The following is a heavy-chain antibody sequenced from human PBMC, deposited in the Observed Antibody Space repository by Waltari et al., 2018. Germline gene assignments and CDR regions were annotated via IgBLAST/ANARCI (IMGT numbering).Heavy chain of an antibody. J-gene: IGHJ6*01. D-gene: IGHD3-10*01. V-gene: IGHV1-69*01. Sequence: QVPLVKSGADMRKPGSSVQVSCQRSGGRFRRLATHWVRAAPGQGLEWMGGITPKFGTAKYAQRFQGRITITADETTRTAYLDLSSLTPEDTAVYYCASLYGSGKNFNANYYNEYRLDVWGQGTTVTVSS. CDR2: ITPKFGTA. CDR3: ASLYGSGKNFNANYYNEYRLDV. CDR1: GGRFRRLA.